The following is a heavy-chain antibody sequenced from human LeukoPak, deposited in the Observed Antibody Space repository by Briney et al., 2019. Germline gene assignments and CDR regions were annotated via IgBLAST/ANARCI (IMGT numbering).Heavy chain of an antibody. Sequence: PSETLSLTCTVSGGSISSGDYYWSWIRQPPGKGLEWIGYIYYSGSTYYNPSLKSRVTISVDTSKNQFSLKLSSVTAADTAVYYCPSYDYVWGSSDYWGQGTLVTVSS. CDR1: GGSISSGDYY. J-gene: IGHJ4*02. V-gene: IGHV4-30-4*01. CDR2: IYYSGST. CDR3: PSYDYVWGSSDY. D-gene: IGHD3-16*01.